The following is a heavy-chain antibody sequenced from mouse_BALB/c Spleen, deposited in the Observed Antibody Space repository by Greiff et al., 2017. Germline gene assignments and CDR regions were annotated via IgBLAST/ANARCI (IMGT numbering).Heavy chain of an antibody. V-gene: IGHV5-17*02. J-gene: IGHJ3*01. Sequence: VQRVESGGGLVQPGGSRKLSCAASGFTFSSFGMHWVRQAPEKGLEWVAYISSGSSTIYYADTVKGRFTISRDNPKNTLFLQMTSLRSEDTAMYYCARSGGTYWGQGTLVTVSA. CDR2: ISSGSSTI. CDR1: GFTFSSFG. CDR3: ARSGGTY. D-gene: IGHD3-1*01.